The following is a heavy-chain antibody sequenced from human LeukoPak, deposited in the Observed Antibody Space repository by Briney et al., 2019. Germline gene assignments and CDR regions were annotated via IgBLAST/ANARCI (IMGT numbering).Heavy chain of an antibody. CDR1: GYTFTAYY. V-gene: IGHV1-2*02. D-gene: IGHD2-15*01. J-gene: IGHJ4*02. Sequence: ASVKVSCKASGYTFTAYYMHWVRQAPGQGLEWMGWIDSKNGDTKYAQKFQSRLTITRDTSIGIAYMELRSLTSDDTAVYYCASEAYCSGGRCSVQQVAYWGQGTPVTVSS. CDR2: IDSKNGDT. CDR3: ASEAYCSGGRCSVQQVAY.